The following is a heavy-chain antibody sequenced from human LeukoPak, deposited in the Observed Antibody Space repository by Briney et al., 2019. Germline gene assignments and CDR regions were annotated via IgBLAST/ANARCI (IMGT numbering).Heavy chain of an antibody. J-gene: IGHJ3*02. D-gene: IGHD3-3*01. CDR2: VTSTNKI. V-gene: IGHV3-69-1*01. Sequence: GGSLRLSCAASGFTFGNAWMSWVRQAPGKGLEWIATVTSTNKIHYADSVKGRFTISRDNAENSVYLQMNSLRDEDTAVYSCARAQTLFWEFDGFDIWGRGTKVTVSS. CDR1: GFTFGNAW. CDR3: ARAQTLFWEFDGFDI.